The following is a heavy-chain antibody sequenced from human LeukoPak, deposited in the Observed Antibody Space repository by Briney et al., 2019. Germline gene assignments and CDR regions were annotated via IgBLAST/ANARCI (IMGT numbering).Heavy chain of an antibody. CDR2: ISNDVSNN. CDR3: ARRSGYQTYYFDY. Sequence: PGGSLRLSCAASGLTFSRYAIHWVRQAPGMGLEWVALISNDVSNNYYADSVKGRFTISRDNSRNTLYLQMNSLRVEDTAVYYCARRSGYQTYYFDYWGQGTLVTVSS. J-gene: IGHJ4*02. V-gene: IGHV3-30*04. CDR1: GLTFSRYA. D-gene: IGHD3-22*01.